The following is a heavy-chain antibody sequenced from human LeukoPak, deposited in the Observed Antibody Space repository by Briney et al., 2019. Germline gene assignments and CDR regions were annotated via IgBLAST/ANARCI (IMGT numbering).Heavy chain of an antibody. CDR1: AGSISSSSYS. D-gene: IGHD2-2*01. Sequence: SETLSLTCTVSAGSISSSSYSWGWIRQPPGKGLEWIGTIYSTGSTYYNPSLKSRVTISVDTSKNQFSLKLSSVTAADTAVYYCARGVRDRYLVPRYFDYWGQGTLVTVSS. J-gene: IGHJ4*02. CDR2: IYSTGST. V-gene: IGHV4-39*07. CDR3: ARGVRDRYLVPRYFDY.